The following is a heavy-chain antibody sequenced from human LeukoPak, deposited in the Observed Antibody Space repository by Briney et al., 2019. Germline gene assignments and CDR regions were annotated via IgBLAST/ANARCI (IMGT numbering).Heavy chain of an antibody. CDR3: AKVWGIYSTGYFDY. CDR1: RFTFSSYA. J-gene: IGHJ4*02. CDR2: ISGSGGSI. D-gene: IGHD1-26*01. V-gene: IGHV3-23*01. Sequence: GGSLRLSCAASRFTFSSYAMNWVRQAPGKGLEWVSAISGSGGSIYYTDSVKGRFTISRDNSKNTLFLQMNSLRAEDTAVYYCAKVWGIYSTGYFDYWGQGTLVTVSS.